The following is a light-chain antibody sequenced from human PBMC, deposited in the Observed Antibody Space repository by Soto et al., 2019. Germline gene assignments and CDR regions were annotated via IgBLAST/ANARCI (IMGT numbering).Light chain of an antibody. CDR2: AAS. CDR3: SLSYSSHPA. V-gene: IGKV1-39*01. CDR1: QSISNH. J-gene: IGKJ1*01. Sequence: DIQMTQSPSSLSASVEDRVIITCRASQSISNHLNWYQQKPGKAPKLLIFAASSLQSGVPSRFSGSRSGPDFTLTIRSPPPDDFETYYWSLSYSSHPAFGQGIKVDIK.